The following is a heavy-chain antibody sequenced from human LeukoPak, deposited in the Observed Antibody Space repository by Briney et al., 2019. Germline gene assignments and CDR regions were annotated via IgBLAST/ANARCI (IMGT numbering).Heavy chain of an antibody. J-gene: IGHJ4*02. CDR2: ISGSGGST. Sequence: PGGSLRLSCAASGFTFSSYAMSWVRQAPGKGLEWVSAISGSGGSTYYADSVKGRFTISRDNSKNTLYLQMDSLRAEDTAVYYCAKALGGGNYYDYWGQGTLVTVSS. V-gene: IGHV3-23*01. CDR3: AKALGGGNYYDY. D-gene: IGHD2-15*01. CDR1: GFTFSSYA.